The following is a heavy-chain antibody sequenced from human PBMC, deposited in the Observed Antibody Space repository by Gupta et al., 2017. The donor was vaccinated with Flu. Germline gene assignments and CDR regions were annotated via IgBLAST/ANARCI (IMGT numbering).Heavy chain of an antibody. J-gene: IGHJ3*02. CDR3: ASDPPIASPGALISLVVDI. D-gene: IGHD6-13*01. CDR2: IWYDGSYK. V-gene: IGHV3-33*01. Sequence: VRQAPGKGLEWVAVIWYDGSYKYYSGSVKGRFNISRDNSKNTMSLQMNIVRAEDTAVDYCASDPPIASPGALISLVVDIWGQGTVVAVSS.